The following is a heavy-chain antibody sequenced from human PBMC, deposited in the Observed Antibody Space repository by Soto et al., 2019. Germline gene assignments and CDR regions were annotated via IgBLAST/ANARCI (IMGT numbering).Heavy chain of an antibody. D-gene: IGHD4-17*01. CDR3: ARGRTVNFYGMDV. CDR2: INPHSGDT. Sequence: QVQLVQSGAEVKKPGASVKVSYVASGYTFTDHYIHWVRQAPGQGLEWMGWINPHSGDTIYAQKFQGRVTLTRDTSISTAYMELSRLRSDATAVYYCARGRTVNFYGMDVWGQGTTFTVSS. CDR1: GYTFTDHY. V-gene: IGHV1-2*02. J-gene: IGHJ6*02.